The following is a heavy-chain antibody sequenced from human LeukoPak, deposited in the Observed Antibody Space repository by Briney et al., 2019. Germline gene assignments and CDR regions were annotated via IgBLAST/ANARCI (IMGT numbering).Heavy chain of an antibody. V-gene: IGHV3-74*01. CDR2: INSDGSST. J-gene: IGHJ5*02. Sequence: GGSLRLSCAASGFTFSSYWMHWVRQAPGKGLVWVSRINSDGSSTSYADSVKGRFTISRDNAKNTLYLQMNSLRAEDTAVYYCARDPRLGSSSCANPPTCLVPWGQGTLVTVSS. D-gene: IGHD6-13*01. CDR1: GFTFSSYW. CDR3: ARDPRLGSSSCANPPTCLVP.